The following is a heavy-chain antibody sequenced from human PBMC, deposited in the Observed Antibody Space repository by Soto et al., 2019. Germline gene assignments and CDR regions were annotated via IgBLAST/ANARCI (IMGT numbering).Heavy chain of an antibody. V-gene: IGHV1-8*01. CDR3: AREHYGNSAWFDP. CDR2: MNPNSGNT. D-gene: IGHD3-10*01. CDR1: GYTFPSYD. J-gene: IGHJ5*02. Sequence: QVQLVQSGAEVKKPGASVKVSCKASGYTFPSYDINWLRQATGKGLEWMGWMNPNSGNTGDAQKFQGRVTMTRNTSISTAYMELSSLRSEDTAVYYCAREHYGNSAWFDPWGQGTLVTVSS.